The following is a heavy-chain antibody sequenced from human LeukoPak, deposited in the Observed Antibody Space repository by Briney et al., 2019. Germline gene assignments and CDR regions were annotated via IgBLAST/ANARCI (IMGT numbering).Heavy chain of an antibody. J-gene: IGHJ5*02. CDR2: ISAYNGNT. Sequence: GASVKVSCKASGYTFTSYGISWVRQAPGQGLEWMGWISAYNGNTNYAQKLQGRVAMTTDTSTSTAYMELRSLRSDDTAVYYCARATIAAATMRFDPWGQGTLVTVSS. CDR1: GYTFTSYG. D-gene: IGHD6-13*01. CDR3: ARATIAAATMRFDP. V-gene: IGHV1-18*01.